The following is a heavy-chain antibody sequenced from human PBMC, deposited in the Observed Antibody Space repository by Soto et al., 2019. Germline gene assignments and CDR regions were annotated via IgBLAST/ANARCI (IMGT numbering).Heavy chain of an antibody. J-gene: IGHJ1*01. V-gene: IGHV4-61*01. CDR3: ATRFQH. Sequence: QVQLQESGPGLVKPSETLSLTCTVSGGSVSSDSYYWSWIRQPPGKGLEWIGYIYYRGSANYNPALKSRVTVSLDTSKNQFSLKLSSVTAADTAVYYCATRFQHWGQGTLVTVSS. CDR2: IYYRGSA. CDR1: GGSVSSDSYY.